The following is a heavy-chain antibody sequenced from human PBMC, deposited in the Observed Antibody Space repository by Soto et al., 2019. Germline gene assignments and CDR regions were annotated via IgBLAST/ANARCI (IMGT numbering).Heavy chain of an antibody. CDR1: GYTFTSYG. CDR3: ARDKNYYGSGSYYNADNWFDP. V-gene: IGHV1-18*04. D-gene: IGHD3-10*01. J-gene: IGHJ5*02. CDR2: ISANNGNT. Sequence: QVQLVQSGAEVKKPGASVKVSCKASGYTFTSYGISWVRQAPGQGLECMGWISANNGNTNYEKKLQVRVTRTTDTSTSTAYMELSSLRSDDTAVYYCARDKNYYGSGSYYNADNWFDPWGQGTLVTVSS.